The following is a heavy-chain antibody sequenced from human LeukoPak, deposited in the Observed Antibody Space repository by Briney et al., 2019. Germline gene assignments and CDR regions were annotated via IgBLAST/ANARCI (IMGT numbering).Heavy chain of an antibody. Sequence: GGSLRLSCAASGFTFSSYSMNWVRQAPGKGLEWVSSISSSGGDIYYADSVKGRFTISRDNAKNSLYLQMNSLRAEDTAVYYCAREGTYYHDSSGYYNDYWGQGTLVTVSS. CDR2: ISSSGGDI. J-gene: IGHJ4*02. D-gene: IGHD3-22*01. CDR3: AREGTYYHDSSGYYNDY. V-gene: IGHV3-21*01. CDR1: GFTFSSYS.